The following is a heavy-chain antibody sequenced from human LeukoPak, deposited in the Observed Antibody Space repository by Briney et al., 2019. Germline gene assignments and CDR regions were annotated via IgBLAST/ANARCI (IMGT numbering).Heavy chain of an antibody. V-gene: IGHV4-39*01. Sequence: SETLSLTCTVSGDSISSNSYYWGWIRQPPGKGLECIGIAYYSGITYYNPSLKSRVTISVDTSKNQFSLKLSSVTAADTAVYYCARHYHYYGSGSYVDYCGQGTLVTVSS. CDR3: ARHYHYYGSGSYVDY. D-gene: IGHD3-10*01. CDR1: GDSISSNSYY. J-gene: IGHJ4*02. CDR2: AYYSGIT.